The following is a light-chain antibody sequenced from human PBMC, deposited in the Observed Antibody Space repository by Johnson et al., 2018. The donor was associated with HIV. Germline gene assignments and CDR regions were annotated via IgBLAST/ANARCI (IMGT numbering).Light chain of an antibody. CDR3: GTWHSSLSAGGG. Sequence: QSVLTQSPSLSAAPGQKVTISCSGMSSNIGNAYVSWYQQLPGTAPKLLIYENDKRPSGIPDRFSGSKSGTSATLAITGLQTGDEADYYCGTWHSSLSAGGGFGTGTKVTVL. CDR1: SSNIGNAY. CDR2: END. V-gene: IGLV1-51*02. J-gene: IGLJ1*01.